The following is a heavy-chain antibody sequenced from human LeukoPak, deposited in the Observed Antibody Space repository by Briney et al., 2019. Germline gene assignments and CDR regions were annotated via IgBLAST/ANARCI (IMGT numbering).Heavy chain of an antibody. CDR2: ISSSTSYI. CDR3: SAGEGYYDSSDYYSAWAFNV. V-gene: IGHV3-21*01. J-gene: IGHJ3*01. Sequence: GGSLRLSCAASGFTFSTYTMNWVRQAPGKGLEWVSSISSSTSYIYYADSVKGRFTISRDNAKNSLYLQMNSLRAEDTAVYYCSAGEGYYDSSDYYSAWAFNVWGQGTMVTVSS. D-gene: IGHD3-22*01. CDR1: GFTFSTYT.